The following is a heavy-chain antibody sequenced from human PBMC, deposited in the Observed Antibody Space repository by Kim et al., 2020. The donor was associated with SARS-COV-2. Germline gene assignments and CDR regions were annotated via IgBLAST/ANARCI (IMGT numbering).Heavy chain of an antibody. D-gene: IGHD6-19*01. Sequence: SETLSLTCAVSGGSISSSNWWSWVRQPPGKGLEWIGEIYHSGSTNYNPSLKSRVTISVDKSKNQFSLKLSSVTAADTAVYYCARWEFIKSSGWYRDYYGMDVWGQGTTVTVSS. CDR1: GGSISSSNW. CDR2: IYHSGST. J-gene: IGHJ6*02. V-gene: IGHV4-4*02. CDR3: ARWEFIKSSGWYRDYYGMDV.